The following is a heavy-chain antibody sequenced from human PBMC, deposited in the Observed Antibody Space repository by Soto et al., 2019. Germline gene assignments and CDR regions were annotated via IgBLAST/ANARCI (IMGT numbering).Heavy chain of an antibody. J-gene: IGHJ4*02. CDR3: ARSDTGDYVFDF. V-gene: IGHV1-18*01. CDR1: GYTFTSYG. Sequence: ASVKVSCKASGYTFTSYGISWVRQAPGQGLEWMGWISAYNGNTNYAQKLQGRVTMTTDTSTSTAYMELRSLRSDDTAVYYCARSDTGDYVFDFWGQGPRVPVSS. D-gene: IGHD4-17*01. CDR2: ISAYNGNT.